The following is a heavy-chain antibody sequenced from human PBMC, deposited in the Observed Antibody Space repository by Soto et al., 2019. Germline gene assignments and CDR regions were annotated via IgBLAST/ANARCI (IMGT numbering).Heavy chain of an antibody. J-gene: IGHJ4*02. CDR2: ISSSSSYI. CDR1: GFTFSSYS. CDR3: ARSPPEITIFWRY. Sequence: EVQLVESGGGLVKPGGSLRLSCAASGFTFSSYSMNWVRQAPGKGLEWVSSISSSSSYIYYADSVKGRFTISRDNAKNSLYLQMNSLRAEDTAVYYCARSPPEITIFWRYWGQGTLVTVSS. V-gene: IGHV3-21*01. D-gene: IGHD3-9*01.